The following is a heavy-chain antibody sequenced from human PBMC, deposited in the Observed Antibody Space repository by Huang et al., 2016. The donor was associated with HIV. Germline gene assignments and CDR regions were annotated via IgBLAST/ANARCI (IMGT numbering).Heavy chain of an antibody. CDR1: GFTFSSYG. CDR3: AKGGRAAAVMDV. V-gene: IGHV3-30*18. D-gene: IGHD6-13*01. Sequence: QVQLVESGGGVVQPGRSLRLSCAASGFTFSSYGMHWVRQAPGKGLEWVAVISYDKSNKYYADSVKWRLTISRDNSKNTLYLQINSLTTEDTAVYYCAKGGRAAAVMDVWGKGTTVTVSS. J-gene: IGHJ6*04. CDR2: ISYDKSNK.